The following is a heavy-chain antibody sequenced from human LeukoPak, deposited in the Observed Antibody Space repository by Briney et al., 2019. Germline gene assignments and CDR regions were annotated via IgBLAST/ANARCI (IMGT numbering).Heavy chain of an antibody. CDR1: GFTFTSYA. CDR2: ISSSSSYI. V-gene: IGHV3-21*01. D-gene: IGHD6-19*01. Sequence: GGSLRLSCAASGFTFTSYAMNWVRQAPGKGLEWVSSISSSSSYIYYADSVKGRFTISRDNAKNSLYLQMNSLRAEDTAVYYCARDGRYSSGWYSAYYYYMDVWGKGTTVTVSS. J-gene: IGHJ6*03. CDR3: ARDGRYSSGWYSAYYYYMDV.